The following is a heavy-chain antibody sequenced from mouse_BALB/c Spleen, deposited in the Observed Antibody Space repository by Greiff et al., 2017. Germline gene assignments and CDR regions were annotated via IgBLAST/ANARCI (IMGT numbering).Heavy chain of an antibody. CDR2: IDPSDSET. D-gene: IGHD1-1*01. V-gene: IGHV1S127*01. Sequence: QVQLQQSGPQLVRPGASVKISCKASGYSFTSYWMHWVKQRPGQGLEWIGMIDPSDSETRLNQKFKDKATLTVDKSSSTAYMQLSSPTSEDSAVYYCARDYYNGSSLAWFAYWGQGTLVTVSA. CDR1: GYSFTSYW. CDR3: ARDYYNGSSLAWFAY. J-gene: IGHJ3*01.